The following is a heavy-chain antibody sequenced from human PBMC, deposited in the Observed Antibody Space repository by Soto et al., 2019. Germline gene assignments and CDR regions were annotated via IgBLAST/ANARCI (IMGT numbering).Heavy chain of an antibody. CDR3: AGASRYYDILTGSGYYYYMDV. CDR1: GGTFSSYT. CDR2: IIPILGIA. V-gene: IGHV1-69*02. Sequence: ASVKVSCKASGGTFSSYTISWVRQAPGQGLEWMGRIIPILGIANYAQKFQGRVTITADKSTSTAYMELSSLRSEDTAVYYCAGASRYYDILTGSGYYYYMDVWGKGTTVTVSS. D-gene: IGHD3-9*01. J-gene: IGHJ6*03.